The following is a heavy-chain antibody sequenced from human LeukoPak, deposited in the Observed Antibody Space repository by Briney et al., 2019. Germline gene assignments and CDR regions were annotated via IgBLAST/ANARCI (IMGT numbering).Heavy chain of an antibody. CDR2: IYHSGST. CDR3: ARLGSLYSSSWYAIDY. V-gene: IGHV4-30-2*01. D-gene: IGHD6-13*01. CDR1: GGSISSGGYY. J-gene: IGHJ4*02. Sequence: SETLSLTCTVSGGSISSGGYYWSWIRQPPGKGLEWIGYIYHSGSTYYNPSLKSRVTISVDRSKNQFSLKLSSVTAADTAVYYCARLGSLYSSSWYAIDYWGQGTLVTVSS.